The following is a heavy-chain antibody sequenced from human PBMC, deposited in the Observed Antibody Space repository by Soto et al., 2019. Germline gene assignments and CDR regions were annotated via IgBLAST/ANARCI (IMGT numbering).Heavy chain of an antibody. J-gene: IGHJ4*02. Sequence: EVQLVESGGGLVQPGGSLRLSCAASGFSLSSRWMHWVRQIPGKGLRWVSRIKSDGSSTNYAGYVKGRCSISRDNAKNMVYLQMTRRRAEAPALYSCVRDQDLYGQAVVDSWGQGTLVTVSS. CDR2: IKSDGSST. V-gene: IGHV3-74*01. D-gene: IGHD3-10*01. CDR3: VRDQDLYGQAVVDS. CDR1: GFSLSSRW.